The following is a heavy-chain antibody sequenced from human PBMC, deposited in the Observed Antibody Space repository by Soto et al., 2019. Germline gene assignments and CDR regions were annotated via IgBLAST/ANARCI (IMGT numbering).Heavy chain of an antibody. CDR1: GGTFSSYA. CDR2: NIPIFGTA. CDR3: ARGGRRDGYTFLAYYYYGMDV. V-gene: IGHV1-69*06. J-gene: IGHJ6*02. D-gene: IGHD5-12*01. Sequence: QVQLVQSGAEVKKPGPSVKVSCKASGGTFSSYAISWVRQAPGQGLEGMGGNIPIFGTANYAQKFQVRVTITADKSTSTAYMELSSLRSEDTAVYYCARGGRRDGYTFLAYYYYGMDVWGQGTTVTVSS.